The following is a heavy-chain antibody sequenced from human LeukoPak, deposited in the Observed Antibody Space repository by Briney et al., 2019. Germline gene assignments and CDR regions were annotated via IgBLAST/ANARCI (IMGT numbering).Heavy chain of an antibody. J-gene: IGHJ4*02. CDR1: GGSFSGYY. CDR3: AGRDPDIVVGPAGKFEK. V-gene: IGHV4-34*01. D-gene: IGHD2-2*01. CDR2: INHSGSA. Sequence: SETLSLTCAVYGGSFSGYYWSWIRQPPGKGLEWIGEINHSGSANYSPSLKSRVTISVDTSKNQFSLKFTVTAADTAVYYCAGRDPDIVVGPAGKFEKWGQGALVTVSS.